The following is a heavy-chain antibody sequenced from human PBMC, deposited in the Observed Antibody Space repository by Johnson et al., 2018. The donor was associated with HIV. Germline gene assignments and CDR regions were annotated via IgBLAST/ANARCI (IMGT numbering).Heavy chain of an antibody. Sequence: VQLVESGGGLIQPGGSLRLSCAVSEFIVSINYMSWVRQAPGKGLEWVSVFYTDGTTYYADSVKGRFIVSRDNSKNTLYLQMNSLREGTTYNNFWSQLLAFDIWGQGTMVTVSS. CDR2: FYTDGTT. J-gene: IGHJ3*02. D-gene: IGHD3-3*01. CDR3: SQLLAFDI. V-gene: IGHV3-53*01. CDR1: EFIVSINY.